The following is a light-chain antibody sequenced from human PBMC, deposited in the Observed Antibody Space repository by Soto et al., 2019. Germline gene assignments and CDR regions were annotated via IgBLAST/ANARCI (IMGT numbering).Light chain of an antibody. CDR2: DAY. V-gene: IGKV3-11*01. J-gene: IGKJ5*01. CDR1: QSFRGL. Sequence: PRETATLSCMSSQSFRGLLAWYQQKPGQAPRLLIYDAYNRATGIPPRFSGSGSGTDFTLTISSLEPEDSAVYYCQLRHMWPITFGQVTRLEI. CDR3: QLRHMWPIT.